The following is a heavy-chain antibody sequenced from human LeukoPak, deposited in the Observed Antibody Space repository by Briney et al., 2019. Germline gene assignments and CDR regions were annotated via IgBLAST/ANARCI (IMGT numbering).Heavy chain of an antibody. CDR2: ISSSGSTI. V-gene: IGHV3-48*03. J-gene: IGHJ4*02. D-gene: IGHD1/OR15-1a*01. CDR1: GFTFSSYE. CDR3: ARVQGGATIDY. Sequence: GGSLRLSCAASGFTFSSYEMNWVRQAPGKGLEWVSYISSSGSTIYYADSVKGRFTISRDNAKNSLYLQMNSLRAEDTAVYYCARVQGGATIDYWGQGTLVTVSS.